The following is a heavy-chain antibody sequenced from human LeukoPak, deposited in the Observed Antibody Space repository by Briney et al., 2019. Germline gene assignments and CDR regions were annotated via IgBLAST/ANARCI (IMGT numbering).Heavy chain of an antibody. CDR3: AREITPAAAGLGYYYYYYMDV. V-gene: IGHV1-69*06. CDR1: GGTFSSYA. D-gene: IGHD6-13*01. J-gene: IGHJ6*03. CDR2: IIPIFGTA. Sequence: SVKVSCKASGGTFSSYAISWVRQAPGQGLEWMGGIIPIFGTANYAQKFQGRVTITADKSTSTAYMELSSLRSEDTAVYYCAREITPAAAGLGYYYYYYMDVWGKGTTVTISS.